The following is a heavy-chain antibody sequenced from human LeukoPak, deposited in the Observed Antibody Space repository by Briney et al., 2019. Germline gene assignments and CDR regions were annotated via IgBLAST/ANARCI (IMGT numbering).Heavy chain of an antibody. V-gene: IGHV4-39*01. CDR2: IYYSGST. D-gene: IGHD3-22*01. Sequence: SETLSLTCTVSGGSISSSSYYWGWIRQPPGKGLEWIGSIYYSGSTYYNPSLKSRVTISVDTSKSQFSLKLSSVTAADTAVYYCATTTYYYDTGGYYFLDYWGQGALVTVSS. CDR3: ATTTYYYDTGGYYFLDY. CDR1: GGSISSSSYY. J-gene: IGHJ4*02.